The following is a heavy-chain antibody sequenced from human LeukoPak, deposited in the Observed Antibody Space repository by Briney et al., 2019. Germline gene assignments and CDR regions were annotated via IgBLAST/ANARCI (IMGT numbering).Heavy chain of an antibody. J-gene: IGHJ1*01. CDR1: GFTFSRYW. V-gene: IGHV3-74*01. D-gene: IGHD1-26*01. CDR2: LNEDGRTT. CDR3: ARDLGGIAGS. Sequence: GGSLRLSCAASGFTFSRYWMHWVRQVPGKGLEWVSRLNEDGRTTTYADSVQGRFTIYRDNRQNTLYLQMNSLRAEDTALYYCARDLGGIAGSWGQGALVTVSS.